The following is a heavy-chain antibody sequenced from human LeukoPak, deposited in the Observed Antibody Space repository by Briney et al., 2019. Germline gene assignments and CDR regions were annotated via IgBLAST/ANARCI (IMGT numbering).Heavy chain of an antibody. CDR1: GFTFSSYW. D-gene: IGHD2-15*01. V-gene: IGHV3-74*01. J-gene: IGHJ4*02. Sequence: TGGSLRLSCAASGFTFSSYWMHWVRQAPGKGLVWVSRINGDGSSTSYADSVKGRFTISRDNAKNTLYLQMNSLRAEDTAVYYCARGGHCSGGSCYDIFDYWGQGTLVTVSS. CDR2: INGDGSST. CDR3: ARGGHCSGGSCYDIFDY.